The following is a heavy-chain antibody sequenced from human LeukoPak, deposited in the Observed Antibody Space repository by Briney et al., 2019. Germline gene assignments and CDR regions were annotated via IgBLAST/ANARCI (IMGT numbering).Heavy chain of an antibody. J-gene: IGHJ5*02. CDR2: MNPNSGNT. V-gene: IGHV1-8*01. CDR3: ARGDRSDNWFDP. D-gene: IGHD3-22*01. CDR1: GYTFTSSD. Sequence: ASVKVSCKASGYTFTSSDINWVRQATGQGLEWMGWMNPNSGNTGYAQKFQGRVTMTRNTSISTAYMELSSLRSEDTAVYYCARGDRSDNWFDPWGQGTLVTVSS.